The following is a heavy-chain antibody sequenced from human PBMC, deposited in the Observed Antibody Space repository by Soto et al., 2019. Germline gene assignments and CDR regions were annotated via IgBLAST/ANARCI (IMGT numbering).Heavy chain of an antibody. CDR2: IDNAGTDS. Sequence: EVQLVESGGGLVQPGGSPRLSCAASGFTLSGRSMHWVRQAPGKGLVWVSGIDNAGTDSTYADSVKGRFTSSRDNAKNMLYLQMNSLRVADTAVYYCARGWFGPDVWGKGTTVTVSS. V-gene: IGHV3-74*01. J-gene: IGHJ6*04. D-gene: IGHD3-10*01. CDR3: ARGWFGPDV. CDR1: GFTLSGRS.